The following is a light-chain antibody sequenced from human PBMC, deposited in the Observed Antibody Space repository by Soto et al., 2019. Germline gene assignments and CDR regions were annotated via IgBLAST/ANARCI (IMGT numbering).Light chain of an antibody. J-gene: IGKJ4*01. CDR3: KQYNNWPPFT. CDR2: GAS. V-gene: IGKV3-15*01. Sequence: EIMMTQSPGTLSVSPVDRATLSCMASQSISSSLAWYQQKPGQAPRLLIYGASTRATGIPARFSGSGAGTEFTLTISSLQSEDVAIYYCKQYNNWPPFTFGGGTKVDIK. CDR1: QSISSS.